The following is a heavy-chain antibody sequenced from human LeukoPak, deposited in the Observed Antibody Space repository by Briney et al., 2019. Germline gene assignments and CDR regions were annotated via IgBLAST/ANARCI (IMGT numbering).Heavy chain of an antibody. CDR1: GFVFNNYP. Sequence: GGSLRLSCAASGFVFNNYPMSWVRQAPGKGLEWVSAISGSGGGTHYTDSVKGRFTISRDNSKNTLYLQMNSLRAEDTAVYYCAKCTAYGDHVNDYWGQGTLVTVSS. V-gene: IGHV3-23*01. CDR2: ISGSGGGT. CDR3: AKCTAYGDHVNDY. J-gene: IGHJ4*02. D-gene: IGHD4-17*01.